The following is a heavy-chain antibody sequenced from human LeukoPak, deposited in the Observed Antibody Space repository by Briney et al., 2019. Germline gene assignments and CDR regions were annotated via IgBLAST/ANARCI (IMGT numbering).Heavy chain of an antibody. CDR2: IYHSGST. J-gene: IGHJ4*02. D-gene: IGHD3-16*01. Sequence: SETLSLTCTVSGYSISSGYYWGWIRQPPGKGLEWIGSIYHSGSTYYNPSLKSRVTISVDRSKNQFSLKLSSVTAADTAVYYCARGVYDYVWGSNFDYWGQGTLVTVSS. V-gene: IGHV4-38-2*02. CDR1: GYSISSGYY. CDR3: ARGVYDYVWGSNFDY.